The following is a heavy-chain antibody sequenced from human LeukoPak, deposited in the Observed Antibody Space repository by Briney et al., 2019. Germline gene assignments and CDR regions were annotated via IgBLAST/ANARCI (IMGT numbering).Heavy chain of an antibody. V-gene: IGHV3-23*01. CDR3: ARGSGYNYGFPDY. CDR2: ISGSGGST. J-gene: IGHJ4*02. Sequence: GGYLRLSCPASEFTFSSYSMNWVRQAPGKGLEWVSAISGSGGSTYYADSVKGRFTISRDNSKNTLFLQMNSLRAEDTAVYYCARGSGYNYGFPDYWGQGTLVTVSS. D-gene: IGHD5-18*01. CDR1: EFTFSSYS.